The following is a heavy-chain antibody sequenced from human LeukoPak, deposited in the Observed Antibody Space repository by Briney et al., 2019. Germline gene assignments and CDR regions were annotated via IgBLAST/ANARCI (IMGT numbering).Heavy chain of an antibody. J-gene: IGHJ4*02. CDR3: AKGPQLGSAYHPDY. V-gene: IGHV3-23*01. CDR2: ITGSDDKT. D-gene: IGHD3-16*01. CDR1: GFTFSNAA. Sequence: GGSLRLSCAASGFTFSNAAMTWVRQAPGKGLEWVSTITGSDDKTYYADSVKGRFTISRDYSKNTLDLQMNSLRVEDTAICYCAKGPQLGSAYHPDYWGQGTLVTVSS.